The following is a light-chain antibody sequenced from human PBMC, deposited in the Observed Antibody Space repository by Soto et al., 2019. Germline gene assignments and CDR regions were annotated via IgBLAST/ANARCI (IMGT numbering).Light chain of an antibody. Sequence: QSVLTQPPSVSAAPGQKVTISCSGTSSNIGKNYVTWYQQFPGTAPQLLIYDNDLRPSGVPDRFSGSKSGASATLGITGLQTGDEADYYCGTWDSRLKTGVFGGGTKVTVL. CDR2: DND. V-gene: IGLV1-51*01. CDR1: SSNIGKNY. CDR3: GTWDSRLKTGV. J-gene: IGLJ3*02.